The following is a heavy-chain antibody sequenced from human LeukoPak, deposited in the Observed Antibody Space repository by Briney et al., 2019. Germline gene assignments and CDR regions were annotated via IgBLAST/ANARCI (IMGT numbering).Heavy chain of an antibody. CDR3: AIPPLSGTGSSRPLAGMDV. CDR2: ISGSGGGT. Sequence: GGSLRLSCAASGFTFSSYAMSWVRQAPGKGLEWVSAISGSGGGTYYADSVKGRFTISRDTSENTLYLQMNSLRAEDTAVYYCAIPPLSGTGSSRPLAGMDVWGQGTTVTVSS. D-gene: IGHD3-10*01. CDR1: GFTFSSYA. V-gene: IGHV3-23*01. J-gene: IGHJ6*02.